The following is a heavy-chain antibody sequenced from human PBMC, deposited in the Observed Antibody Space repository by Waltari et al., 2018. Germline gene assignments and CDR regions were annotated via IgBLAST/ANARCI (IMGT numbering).Heavy chain of an antibody. CDR3: AKFVVMNYMDV. CDR2: ISGSGGST. V-gene: IGHV3-23*04. CDR1: GFTFSSYA. D-gene: IGHD2-15*01. J-gene: IGHJ6*03. Sequence: EVQLVESGGGLVQPGGSLRHPWAASGFTFSSYALSWRRQAPGKGLEWGSAISGSGGSTYYADSVKGRFTISRDNSKNTLYLQMNSLRAEDTAVYYCAKFVVMNYMDVWGKGTTVTVSS.